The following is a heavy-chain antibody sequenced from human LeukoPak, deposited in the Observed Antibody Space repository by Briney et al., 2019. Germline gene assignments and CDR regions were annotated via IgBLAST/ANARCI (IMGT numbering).Heavy chain of an antibody. J-gene: IGHJ6*03. CDR2: ISAYNGNT. CDR1: GYTFTSYG. V-gene: IGHV1-18*01. D-gene: IGHD4-11*01. Sequence: ASVKVSCKASGYTFTSYGISWVRQAPGQGLEWMGWISAYNGNTNYAQKLQGRVTTTTDTSTSTAYMELRSLRSDDTAVYYCARTKYSPRGYYYYMDVWGKGTTVTVSS. CDR3: ARTKYSPRGYYYYMDV.